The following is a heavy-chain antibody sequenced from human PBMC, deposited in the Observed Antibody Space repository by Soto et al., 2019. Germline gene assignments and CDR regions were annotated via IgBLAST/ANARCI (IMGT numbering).Heavy chain of an antibody. J-gene: IGHJ4*02. CDR2: INAYSGNT. V-gene: IGHV1-18*01. Sequence: QVQLVQSGAEVKKPGASVKVSCKASGYTFTSYGINWVRQAPGQGLEWMGRINAYSGNTNYAQKVQGRVTMTSDTSTSTAYMELMSLRSDETAVYYCARSVDYWGQGTLVPVSS. CDR3: ARSVDY. CDR1: GYTFTSYG.